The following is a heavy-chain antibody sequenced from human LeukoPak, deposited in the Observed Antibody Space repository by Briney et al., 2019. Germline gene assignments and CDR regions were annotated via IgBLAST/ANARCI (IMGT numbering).Heavy chain of an antibody. CDR1: GDSISNYY. CDR3: AREACGGYCRFDH. Sequence: SETLSLTCSVSGDSISNYYWSWIRQPPGKGREWIGYIYYSGSTNYNPSLKSRVAISVDTSKNQFSLKLSSLTAADTAVYYCAREACGGYCRFDHWGQGTLVTVSS. V-gene: IGHV4-59*01. CDR2: IYYSGST. J-gene: IGHJ4*02. D-gene: IGHD2-21*02.